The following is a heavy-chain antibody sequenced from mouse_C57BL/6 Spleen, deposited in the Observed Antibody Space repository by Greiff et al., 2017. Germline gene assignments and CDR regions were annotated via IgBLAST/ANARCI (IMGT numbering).Heavy chain of an antibody. V-gene: IGHV1-26*01. CDR1: GYTFTDYY. CDR2: INPNNGGT. CDR3: ARSNETMDY. J-gene: IGHJ4*01. Sequence: EVQLQQSGPELVKPGASVKISCKASGYTFTDYYMNWVKQSHGQSLEWIGDINPNNGGTSYNQKFKGKATLTVDKSSSTAYMELRSLTYEDSAVYYCARSNETMDYWGQGTSVTDSS.